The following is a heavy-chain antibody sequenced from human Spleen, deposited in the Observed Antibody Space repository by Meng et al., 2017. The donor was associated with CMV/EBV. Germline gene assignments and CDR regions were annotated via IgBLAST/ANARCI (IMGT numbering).Heavy chain of an antibody. D-gene: IGHD2-2*01. CDR2: IRYDGSNK. CDR3: AKNRGFVVVPAAIGY. V-gene: IGHV3-30*02. J-gene: IGHJ4*02. CDR1: GFTFSSYG. Sequence: GESLKISCGASGFTFSSYGMHWVRQAPGKGLEWVAFIRYDGSNKYYADSVKGRFTISRDNSKNTLDLQMNSLRAEDTAVYYCAKNRGFVVVPAAIGYWGQGTLVTVSS.